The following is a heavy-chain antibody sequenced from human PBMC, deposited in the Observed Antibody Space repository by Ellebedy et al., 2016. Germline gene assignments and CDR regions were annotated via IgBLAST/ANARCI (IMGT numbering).Heavy chain of an antibody. CDR2: IDWDDDK. V-gene: IGHV2-70*01. J-gene: IGHJ2*01. CDR3: ARIKLGEIDNYWYFDL. Sequence: SGPTLVKPTQTLTLTCTFSGFSLSTSGMCVSWIRQPPGKALEWLALIDWDDDKYYSTSLKTRLTISKDTSKNQVVLTMTNMDPVNTATYYCARIKLGEIDNYWYFDLWGRGTLVTVSS. D-gene: IGHD3-16*01. CDR1: GFSLSTSGMC.